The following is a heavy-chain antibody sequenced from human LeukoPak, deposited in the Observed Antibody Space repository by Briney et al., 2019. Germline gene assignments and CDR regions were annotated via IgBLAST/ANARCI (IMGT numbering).Heavy chain of an antibody. J-gene: IGHJ4*02. CDR2: ISGSGGST. D-gene: IGHD2-2*01. V-gene: IGHV3-23*01. CDR3: AKVLPAASTPLEDLDY. CDR1: GFTFSSYA. Sequence: PGGSLRLSCAASGFTFSSYAMSWVRQAPGKGLEWVSAISGSGGSTYYADSVKGRFTISRDNSKNTLYLQMNSLRAEDTAVYYCAKVLPAASTPLEDLDYWGQGTLVTVSS.